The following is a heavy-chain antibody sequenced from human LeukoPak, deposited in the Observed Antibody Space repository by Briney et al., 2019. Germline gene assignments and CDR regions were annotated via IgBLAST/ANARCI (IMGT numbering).Heavy chain of an antibody. V-gene: IGHV3-48*04. CDR1: GFTFSSYS. J-gene: IGHJ6*02. Sequence: PGGSLRLSCAASGFTFSSYSMNWVRQAPGKGLEWVSYISSSSSTIYYADSVKGRFTISRDSTKNSLYLQMNSLRAEDTAVYYCARDLGYGSGSYYYYYGMDVWGQGTTVTVSS. CDR2: ISSSSSTI. D-gene: IGHD3-10*01. CDR3: ARDLGYGSGSYYYYYGMDV.